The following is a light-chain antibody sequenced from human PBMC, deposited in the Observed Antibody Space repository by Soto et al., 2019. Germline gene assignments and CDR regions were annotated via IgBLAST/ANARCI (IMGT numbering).Light chain of an antibody. CDR1: SGHSSYA. Sequence: QLVLTQSPSASASLGASVKLTCTLSSGHSSYAIAWHQQQPEKGPRYLMKLNSDGSHSKGDGIPDRFSGSSSGAERYLTISSRQSEDEADYYCQTCGTRLLVFAGGTKVTVL. J-gene: IGLJ3*02. CDR3: QTCGTRLLV. V-gene: IGLV4-69*01. CDR2: LNSDGSH.